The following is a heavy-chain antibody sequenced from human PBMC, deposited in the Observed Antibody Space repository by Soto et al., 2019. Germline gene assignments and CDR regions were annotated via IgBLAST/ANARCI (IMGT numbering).Heavy chain of an antibody. Sequence: EVQLLESGGGFVQPGGSLRLSCAAYGFIFSNYAMTWVRQAPGEGLEWVSGITSTGSSTYYADSVKGRFTISRDNSKNTLFLQINSLRAVDTAVYYCAKGAEGYVVSSLDFWGQGTLVSVSS. V-gene: IGHV3-23*01. CDR3: AKGAEGYVVSSLDF. J-gene: IGHJ4*02. D-gene: IGHD5-12*01. CDR2: ITSTGSST. CDR1: GFIFSNYA.